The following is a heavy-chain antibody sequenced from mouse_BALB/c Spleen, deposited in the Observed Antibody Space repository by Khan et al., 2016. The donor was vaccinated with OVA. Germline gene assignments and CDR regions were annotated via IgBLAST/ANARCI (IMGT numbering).Heavy chain of an antibody. V-gene: IGHV3-8*02. CDR3: ARSTYRYAFVY. CDR1: GDSITSGY. Sequence: VQLKESGPSLVKPSQTLSLTCSVTGDSITSGYWNWIRKFPGNKLEYMGYIIYTGYTYYNPSLQSRISITRHTSKNQYYLQLNSVSDEDTATYYCARSTYRYAFVYWGHGTLVTVSA. CDR2: IIYTGYT. J-gene: IGHJ3*01. D-gene: IGHD2-14*01.